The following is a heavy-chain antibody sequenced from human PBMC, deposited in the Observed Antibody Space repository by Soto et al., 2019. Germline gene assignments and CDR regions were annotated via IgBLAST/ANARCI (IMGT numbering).Heavy chain of an antibody. D-gene: IGHD6-6*01. CDR2: IYSGGST. CDR1: GFTVSSNY. CDR3: ARGHPGLIGIAARPNYYYMDV. V-gene: IGHV3-53*04. Sequence: EVQLVESGGGLVQPGGSLRLSCAASGFTVSSNYMSWVRQAPGKGLEWVSVIYSGGSTYYADSVKGRFTLSRHNSKNTLYLQMNSLRAEDTAVYYCARGHPGLIGIAARPNYYYMDVCGKGSTVTVSS. J-gene: IGHJ6*03.